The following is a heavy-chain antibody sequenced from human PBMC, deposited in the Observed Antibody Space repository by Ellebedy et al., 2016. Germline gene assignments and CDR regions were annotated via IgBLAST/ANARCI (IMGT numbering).Heavy chain of an antibody. CDR2: IYYSGST. V-gene: IGHV4-31*03. D-gene: IGHD4-17*01. CDR1: GGSISSGGYY. Sequence: SETLSLXCTVSGGSISSGGYYWSWIRQHAGKGLEWIGYIYYSGSTNYNPSLKSRVSISVDTSKNQFSLKLSSVTVADTAVYYCARGVDYGDYNDYWGQGTLVTVSS. CDR3: ARGVDYGDYNDY. J-gene: IGHJ4*02.